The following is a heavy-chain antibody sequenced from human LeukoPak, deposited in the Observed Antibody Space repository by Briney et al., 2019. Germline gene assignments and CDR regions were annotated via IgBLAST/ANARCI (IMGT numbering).Heavy chain of an antibody. J-gene: IGHJ4*02. CDR2: IRYDGSNK. V-gene: IGHV3-30*02. D-gene: IGHD1-1*01. Sequence: GGSLRLSCAASGFTFSSYGMHWVRQAPGNGLEWVAFIRYDGSNKYYADSVKGRFTISRDNSKNTLYLQMNSLRAEDTAVYYCAKDPGYNWNEYYFDYWGQGTLVTVSS. CDR1: GFTFSSYG. CDR3: AKDPGYNWNEYYFDY.